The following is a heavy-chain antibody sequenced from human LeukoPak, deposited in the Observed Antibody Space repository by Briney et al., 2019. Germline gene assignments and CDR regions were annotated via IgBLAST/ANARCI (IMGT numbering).Heavy chain of an antibody. Sequence: NPSETLSLTCTVSGGSISSYYWSWIRQPPGKGLEWIGYIYYSGSTNYNPSLKSRVTISVDTSKNQFSLKLSSVTAADTAVYYCARARDNDYGAFDIWGQGTMVTVSS. CDR3: ARARDNDYGAFDI. V-gene: IGHV4-59*01. J-gene: IGHJ3*02. D-gene: IGHD4-17*01. CDR1: GGSISSYY. CDR2: IYYSGST.